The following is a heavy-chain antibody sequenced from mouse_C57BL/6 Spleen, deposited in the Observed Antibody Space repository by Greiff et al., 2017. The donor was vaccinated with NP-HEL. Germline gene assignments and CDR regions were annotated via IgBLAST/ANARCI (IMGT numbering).Heavy chain of an antibody. Sequence: QVQLKQSGAELVKPGASVKLSCKASGYTFTSYWMHWVKQRPGQGLEWIGMIHPNSGSTNYNEKFKSKATLTVDKSSSTAYMQLSSLTSEDSAVYYCARGILRPWYFDVWGTGTTVTVSS. CDR2: IHPNSGST. J-gene: IGHJ1*03. V-gene: IGHV1-64*01. CDR1: GYTFTSYW. CDR3: ARGILRPWYFDV. D-gene: IGHD1-2*01.